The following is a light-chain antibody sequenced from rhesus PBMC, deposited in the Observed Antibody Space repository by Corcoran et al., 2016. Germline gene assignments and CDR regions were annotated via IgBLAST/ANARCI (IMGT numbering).Light chain of an antibody. CDR3: QQHNSYPYS. CDR2: NAS. CDR1: QGISKY. J-gene: IGKJ2*01. V-gene: IGKV1-25*01. Sequence: DIQMTQSPSSLSASVGDTVTIPCQANQGISKYLAWYQQHPGKAPKLLIYNASTLQSGAPSRFSGSGAGTEFTLPIRSLQPEDFATYYGQQHNSYPYSFGQGTKVEIK.